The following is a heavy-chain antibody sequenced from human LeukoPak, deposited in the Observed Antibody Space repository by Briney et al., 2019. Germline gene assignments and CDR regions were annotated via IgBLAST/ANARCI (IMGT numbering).Heavy chain of an antibody. D-gene: IGHD3-10*01. CDR3: AREGPLLLWFGESHNWFDP. Sequence: GASVKVSCKASGYTFTSYYMHWVRQAPGQGLEWMGIINPSGGSTSYAQKFQGRVTMTRDTSTSTVYMELSRLRSDDTAVYYCAREGPLLLWFGESHNWFDPWGQGTLVTVSS. J-gene: IGHJ5*02. CDR1: GYTFTSYY. V-gene: IGHV1-46*01. CDR2: INPSGGST.